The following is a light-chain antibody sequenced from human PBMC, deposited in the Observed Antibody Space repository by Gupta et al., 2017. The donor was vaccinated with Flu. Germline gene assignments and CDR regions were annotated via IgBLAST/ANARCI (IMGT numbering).Light chain of an antibody. J-gene: IGKJ2*03. CDR2: EAS. Sequence: DIQMSQSPSSLAASVGDRVTITCRASQSISSFLNWYQQKPGKAPKLLIYEASNLQSAVPSRFSGSRSWTDVTPTISSMQADDFATYYCHQSSATHPYSFGHGTKLDIK. V-gene: IGKV1-39*01. CDR3: HQSSATHPYS. CDR1: QSISSF.